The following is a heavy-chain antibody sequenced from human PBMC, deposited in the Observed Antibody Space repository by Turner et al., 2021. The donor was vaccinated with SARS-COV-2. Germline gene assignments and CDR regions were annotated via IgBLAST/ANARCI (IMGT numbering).Heavy chain of an antibody. J-gene: IGHJ4*02. Sequence: QVQLVQSGAEVKKPGSSVKVSCKASGGTFSSYAISWVRQAPGQGLEWMGVIIPFFDTTNYAQKFQGRVTFTADESTSTAYMELSSLRSEDTAVYYCARFTAYDSSGSTFDYWGQGTLVTVSS. CDR3: ARFTAYDSSGSTFDY. CDR2: IIPFFDTT. D-gene: IGHD3-22*01. V-gene: IGHV1-69*01. CDR1: GGTFSSYA.